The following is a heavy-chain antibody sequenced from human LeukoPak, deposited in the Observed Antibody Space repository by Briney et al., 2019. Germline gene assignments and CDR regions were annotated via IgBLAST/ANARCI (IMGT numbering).Heavy chain of an antibody. J-gene: IGHJ4*02. CDR1: GYTFTSYG. Sequence: ASVRVSCKASGYTFTSYGISWVRQAPGQGLEWMGWISAYNGNTHYAQKLQGRVTMTTDTSTSTVYMELRSLRSDDTAVYYCARGSPPRRNYDSRGYYSYYFDYWGQGTLVTVSS. CDR2: ISAYNGNT. V-gene: IGHV1-18*01. CDR3: ARGSPPRRNYDSRGYYSYYFDY. D-gene: IGHD3-22*01.